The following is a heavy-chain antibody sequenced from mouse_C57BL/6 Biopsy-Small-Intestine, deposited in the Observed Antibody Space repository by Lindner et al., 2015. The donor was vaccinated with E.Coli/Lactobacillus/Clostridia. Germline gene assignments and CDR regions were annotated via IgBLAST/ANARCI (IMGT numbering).Heavy chain of an antibody. CDR2: ISGYNGLT. Sequence: SVKVSCKASGYTFNTYGITWVRQAPGQGLEWMGWISGYNGLTKSAQKFQDRFTMTTDTSTNIAYMELRSLRSDDTAVYYCARSKGYFDWSKIVWGQGTLVSVSS. V-gene: IGHV1-7*01. CDR3: ARSKGYFDWSKIV. D-gene: IGHD2-12*01. CDR1: GYTFNTYG. J-gene: IGHJ4*01.